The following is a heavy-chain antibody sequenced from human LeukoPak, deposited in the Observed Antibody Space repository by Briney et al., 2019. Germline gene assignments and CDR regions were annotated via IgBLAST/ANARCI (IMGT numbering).Heavy chain of an antibody. D-gene: IGHD1-26*01. CDR3: ARDIYSIAE. CDR1: GFTFSDYW. V-gene: IGHV3-74*01. CDR2: IHSDGGTT. Sequence: GGSLRLSCAASGFTFSDYWIHWVRQAPGEGLVWVSLIHSDGGTTNYADSVKGRFTISRGNAKNTVYLQMNSLRVEDTAVYYCARDIYSIAEWGQGTLVTVSS. J-gene: IGHJ4*02.